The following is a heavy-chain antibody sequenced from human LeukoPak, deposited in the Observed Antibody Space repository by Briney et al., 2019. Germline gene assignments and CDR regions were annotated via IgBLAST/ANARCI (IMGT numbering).Heavy chain of an antibody. CDR1: GFTFSTYG. Sequence: QPGGSLRLSCAASGFTFSTYGMHWVRQAPGKGLEWVAVIWNDGNKKHYADSVKGRFTISRDNSKNTLYVQMNSLRAEDTAVYYCAREGVTGTTNWFDPWGQGTLVTVSS. D-gene: IGHD1-7*01. V-gene: IGHV3-33*01. CDR3: AREGVTGTTNWFDP. CDR2: IWNDGNKK. J-gene: IGHJ5*02.